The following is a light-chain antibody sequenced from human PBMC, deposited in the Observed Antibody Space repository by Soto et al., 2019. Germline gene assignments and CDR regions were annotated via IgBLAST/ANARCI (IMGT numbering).Light chain of an antibody. V-gene: IGKV2-30*02. Sequence: DVVMTQSPLSLPVILGQPASISCRSSQSLVHSDGNTYLNWFQQRPGQSPRRLIYRVSNRGSGVPDRCSGSGSGTDFTLKISRVEAEDVGVYYCMEGTYSLITFGQGTRLEIK. CDR3: MEGTYSLIT. CDR2: RVS. CDR1: QSLVHSDGNTY. J-gene: IGKJ5*01.